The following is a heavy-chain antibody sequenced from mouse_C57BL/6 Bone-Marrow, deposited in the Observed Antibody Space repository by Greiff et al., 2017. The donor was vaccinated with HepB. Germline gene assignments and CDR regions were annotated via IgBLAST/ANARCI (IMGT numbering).Heavy chain of an antibody. V-gene: IGHV1-55*01. D-gene: IGHD1-1*01. CDR1: GYTFTSYW. CDR3: ARRHYYGSSLDY. Sequence: QVHVKQPGAELVKPGASVKMSCKASGYTFTSYWITWVKQRPGQGLEWIGDIYPGSGSTNYNEKFKSKATLTVDTSSSTAYMQLSSLTSEDSAVYYCARRHYYGSSLDYWGQGTSVTVSS. J-gene: IGHJ4*01. CDR2: IYPGSGST.